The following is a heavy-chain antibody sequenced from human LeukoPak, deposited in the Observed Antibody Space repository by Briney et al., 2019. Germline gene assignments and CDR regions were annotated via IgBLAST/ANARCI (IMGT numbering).Heavy chain of an antibody. CDR2: ISYDGSNK. CDR3: AKDRNGSGIPPDAFDI. D-gene: IGHD3-10*01. V-gene: IGHV3-30*18. J-gene: IGHJ3*02. CDR1: GFTFSSYG. Sequence: PGGSLRLSCAASGFTFSSYGMHWVRQAPGKGLEWVAVISYDGSNKYYADSVKGRFTISRDNSKNTLYLQMNSLRAEDTAVYYCAKDRNGSGIPPDAFDIWGQGTMVTVSS.